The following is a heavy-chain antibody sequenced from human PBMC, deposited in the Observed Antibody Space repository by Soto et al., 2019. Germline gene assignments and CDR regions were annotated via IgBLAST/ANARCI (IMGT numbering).Heavy chain of an antibody. V-gene: IGHV3-23*01. J-gene: IGHJ4*01. D-gene: IGHD5-18*01. Sequence: GGSLRLSCSASGFTFSSYAMSWVCQAPGKGLEWVSTISSSDERTYSTDSVKGRFTISRDNFRNTAYLQINSLRAEDTAAHYCAKGVSQYTPLALFDYWGRGTLVTVSS. CDR1: GFTFSSYA. CDR3: AKGVSQYTPLALFDY. CDR2: ISSSDERT.